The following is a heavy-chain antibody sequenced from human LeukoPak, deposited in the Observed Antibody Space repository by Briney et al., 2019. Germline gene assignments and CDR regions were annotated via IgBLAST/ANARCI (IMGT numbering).Heavy chain of an antibody. CDR3: ARGATVVTRYLDY. V-gene: IGHV4-38-2*02. CDR2: SGST. Sequence: SETLSLTCTVSGYSISSGYYWGWIRQPPGKGLEWIGSGSTYYNPSLKSRVTISVDTSKNQFSLKLSSVTAADTAVYYCARGATVVTRYLDYWGQGTLVTVSS. D-gene: IGHD4-23*01. J-gene: IGHJ4*02. CDR1: GYSISSGYY.